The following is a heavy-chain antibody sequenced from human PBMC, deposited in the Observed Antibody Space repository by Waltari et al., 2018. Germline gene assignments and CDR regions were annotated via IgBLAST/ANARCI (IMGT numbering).Heavy chain of an antibody. V-gene: IGHV4-38-2*02. CDR2: IYHSGST. CDR3: ARDSVLGRGYFDY. J-gene: IGHJ4*02. D-gene: IGHD3-10*01. Sequence: QVQLQESGPGLVKPSETLSLTCAVSGYSISSGYYWGWIRQPPGKGLEWIGSIYHSGSTYYNPSLKSRVTISVDTSKNQFSLKLSSVTAADTAVYYCARDSVLGRGYFDYWGQGTLVTVSS. CDR1: GYSISSGYY.